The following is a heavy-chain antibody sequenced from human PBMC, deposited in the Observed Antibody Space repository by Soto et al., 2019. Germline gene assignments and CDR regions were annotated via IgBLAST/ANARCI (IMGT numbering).Heavy chain of an antibody. D-gene: IGHD3-22*01. V-gene: IGHV4-30-4*01. J-gene: IGHJ4*02. Sequence: QVQLQESGPGLVKPSQTLSLTCTVSGDSVSVGDSYWSWIRQPPGKALEWIGYTSFSGYTSYTPSLKSRVTISVDMSKSQFSLRLTSVTAADTAIYYCVRGGNPYHYATSGPGTFDKWGQGTLVSVSS. CDR3: VRGGNPYHYATSGPGTFDK. CDR2: TSFSGYT. CDR1: GDSVSVGDSY.